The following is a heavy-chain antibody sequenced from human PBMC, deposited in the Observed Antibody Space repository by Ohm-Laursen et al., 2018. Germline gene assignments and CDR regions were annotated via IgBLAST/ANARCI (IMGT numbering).Heavy chain of an antibody. D-gene: IGHD5-18*01. CDR2: ISWNSGSI. J-gene: IGHJ4*02. V-gene: IGHV3-9*01. CDR3: AKDLDTAMVTRAFDY. Sequence: SRRLSCAASGFTFDDYAMHWVRQAPGKGLEWVSGISWNSGSIGYADSVKGRFTISRDNAKNSLYLQMNSLRAEDTALYYCAKDLDTAMVTRAFDYWGQGTLVTVSS. CDR1: GFTFDDYA.